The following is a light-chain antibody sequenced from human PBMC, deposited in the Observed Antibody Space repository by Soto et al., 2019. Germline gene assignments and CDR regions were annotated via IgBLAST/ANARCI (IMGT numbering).Light chain of an antibody. CDR1: QSVSSSY. CDR3: QEYGSSRT. V-gene: IGKV3-20*01. J-gene: IGKJ1*01. CDR2: AAS. Sequence: EIVLTQSPGTLSLSPGDRATLSCRASQSVSSSYLAWYQQKPGQAPRLLIYAASSRATGIPDGFSGSGSGTDFTLTIIRLEPEDCAVYYCQEYGSSRTFGQGTKVEIK.